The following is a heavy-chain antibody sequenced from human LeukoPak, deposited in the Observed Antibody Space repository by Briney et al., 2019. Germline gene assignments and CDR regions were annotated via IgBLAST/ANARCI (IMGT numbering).Heavy chain of an antibody. J-gene: IGHJ4*02. Sequence: GGSLRLSCAASGFTFSNYWMHWVRQAPGKGLVWVSRINSDARSTSYADSVKGRFTISRDNAKNTLYLQMNSLRAEDTAVYYCARACVYYDSSGCDYWGQGTLVTVSS. V-gene: IGHV3-74*01. CDR1: GFTFSNYW. CDR3: ARACVYYDSSGCDY. D-gene: IGHD3-22*01. CDR2: INSDARST.